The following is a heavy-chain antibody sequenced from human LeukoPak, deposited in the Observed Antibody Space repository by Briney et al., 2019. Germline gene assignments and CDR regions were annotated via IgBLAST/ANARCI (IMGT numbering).Heavy chain of an antibody. CDR1: GYTFTGYY. CDR3: ARVSEEWELLAASLDY. D-gene: IGHD1-26*01. CDR2: INPNSGGT. V-gene: IGHV1-2*02. J-gene: IGHJ4*02. Sequence: ASVKVSCKASGYTFTGYYMHWVRQAPGQGLEWMGWINPNSGGTNYAQKFQGRVTMTRDTSISTAYMELSRLRSDDTAVCYCARVSEEWELLAASLDYWGQGTLVTVSS.